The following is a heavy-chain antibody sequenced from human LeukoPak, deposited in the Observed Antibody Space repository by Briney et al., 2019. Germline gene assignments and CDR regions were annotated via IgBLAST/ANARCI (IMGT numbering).Heavy chain of an antibody. CDR1: GFTFSSYT. Sequence: GSLRLSCAASGFTFSSYTMNWFRQAPGKGLEWVSAISGSGSNMYYTGSVKGRFTISRDNSMNTLYLQMNSLRGEDTAVYYCAKERQTGDYFTSDRWGQGTLVTVSS. V-gene: IGHV3-23*01. CDR3: AKERQTGDYFTSDR. J-gene: IGHJ5*02. D-gene: IGHD4-17*01. CDR2: ISGSGSNM.